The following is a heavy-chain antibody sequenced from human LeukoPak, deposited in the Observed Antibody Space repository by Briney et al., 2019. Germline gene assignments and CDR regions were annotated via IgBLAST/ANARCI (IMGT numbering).Heavy chain of an antibody. J-gene: IGHJ4*02. CDR2: INHSGST. CDR1: GGSISSSSYY. V-gene: IGHV4-39*07. D-gene: IGHD5-18*01. Sequence: SETLSLTCTVSGGSISSSSYYWSWIRQPPGKGLEWIGEINHSGSTNYNPSLKSRVTISVDTSKNQFSLKLSSVTAADTAVYYCARDLKLWNKQDYWGQGTLVTVSS. CDR3: ARDLKLWNKQDY.